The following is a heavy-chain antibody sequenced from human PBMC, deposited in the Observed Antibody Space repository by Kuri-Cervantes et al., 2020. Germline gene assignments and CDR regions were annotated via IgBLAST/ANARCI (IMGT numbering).Heavy chain of an antibody. Sequence: GESLKISCAASGFTFSDYYMSWVRQAPGKGLEWVSVTYSGGSTYYADSVKGRSTISRDNSKNTLYLQMNSLRAEDTAVYYCARSRRGYSSPEGYYYYGMDVWGQGTTVTVSS. CDR2: TYSGGST. D-gene: IGHD6-13*01. J-gene: IGHJ6*02. CDR3: ARSRRGYSSPEGYYYYGMDV. CDR1: GFTFSDYY. V-gene: IGHV3-53*01.